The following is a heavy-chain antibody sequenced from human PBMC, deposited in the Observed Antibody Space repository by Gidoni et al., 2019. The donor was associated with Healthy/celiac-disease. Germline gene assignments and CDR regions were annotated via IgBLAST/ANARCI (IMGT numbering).Heavy chain of an antibody. CDR3: AKDTGDSSGYYVGGPDY. D-gene: IGHD3-22*01. CDR1: GFTFSSYA. J-gene: IGHJ4*02. CDR2: ISGSGGST. Sequence: EVQLLESGGGLVQPGGSLRLSCAASGFTFSSYAMSWVRQAPGKGLEWVSAISGSGGSTYYADSVKGRFTISRDNSKNTLYLQMNSLRAEDTAVYYCAKDTGDSSGYYVGGPDYWGQGTLVTVSS. V-gene: IGHV3-23*01.